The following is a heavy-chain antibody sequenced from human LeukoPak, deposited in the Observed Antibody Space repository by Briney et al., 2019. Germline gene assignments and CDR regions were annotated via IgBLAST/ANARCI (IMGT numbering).Heavy chain of an antibody. CDR3: ARYGSGSTWFDP. V-gene: IGHV4-30-4*01. D-gene: IGHD3-10*01. CDR1: GGSISSDNYQ. CDR2: INYSGST. Sequence: TSETLSLTCTVSGGSISSDNYQWSWIRQPPGKGLEWIGYINYSGSTYYNPSLKSRVTISVDTSKNQFSLKLSSVTGADTAMYYCARYGSGSTWFDPWGQGTLVTVSS. J-gene: IGHJ5*02.